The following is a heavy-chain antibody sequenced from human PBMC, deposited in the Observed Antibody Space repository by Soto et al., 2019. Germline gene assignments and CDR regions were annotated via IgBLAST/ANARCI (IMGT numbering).Heavy chain of an antibody. Sequence: QVQLQESGPGLVKPSQTLSLTCTVSGGSTSSDNYWSWIRQPPGKGLEWIGHIDYSGNTDYNPSLTSRLAISIDTSKNQFSLKLSSVTAADTAVYFCAREGGESSDGLYYFDSWGQGSLVTVSS. CDR3: AREGGESSDGLYYFDS. J-gene: IGHJ4*02. CDR2: IDYSGNT. D-gene: IGHD3-16*01. CDR1: GGSTSSDNY. V-gene: IGHV4-30-4*01.